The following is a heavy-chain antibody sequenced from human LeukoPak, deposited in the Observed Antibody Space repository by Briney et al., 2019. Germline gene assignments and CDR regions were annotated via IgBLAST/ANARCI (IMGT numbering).Heavy chain of an antibody. V-gene: IGHV4-4*07. CDR2: IYSSGST. CDR3: ARDPAPDAFDI. CDR1: GASISTYS. J-gene: IGHJ3*02. Sequence: PSETLSLTCTVSGASISTYSWSWIRQPAGKGLEWIGRIYSSGSTNYSPSLKSRVTMSADTSKNHFSLKLSSVTAADTAVYYCARDPAPDAFDIWGQGTMVTVSS.